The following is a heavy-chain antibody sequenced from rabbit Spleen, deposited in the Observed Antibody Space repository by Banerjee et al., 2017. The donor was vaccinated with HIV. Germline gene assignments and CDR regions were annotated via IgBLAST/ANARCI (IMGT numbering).Heavy chain of an antibody. V-gene: IGHV1S7*01. Sequence: QLKETGGGLVQPGGSLTLSCKTSGFDFSSYSMSWVRQAPGKGLEWIGYIDPVFGSTYYASWVNGRFTISSHNAQNTLYLQLNSLTAADTATYFCARDPAYASFSGYNIPYLWGPGTLVTVS. J-gene: IGHJ4*01. CDR1: GFDFSSYS. CDR3: ARDPAYASFSGYNIPYL. D-gene: IGHD1-1*01. CDR2: IDPVFGST.